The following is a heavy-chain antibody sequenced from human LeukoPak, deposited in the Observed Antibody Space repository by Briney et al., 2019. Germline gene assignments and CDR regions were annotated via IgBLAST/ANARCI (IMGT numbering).Heavy chain of an antibody. Sequence: SETLSLTCAVYGGSFSGYYWSWIRQPPGKGLEWIGEINHSGSTNYNPSLKSRVTISVDTSKNQFSLKLSSVTAADTAVYYCARGRKWGLRNAFDIWGQGTMVTVSS. V-gene: IGHV4-34*01. D-gene: IGHD2-15*01. J-gene: IGHJ3*02. CDR2: INHSGST. CDR1: GGSFSGYY. CDR3: ARGRKWGLRNAFDI.